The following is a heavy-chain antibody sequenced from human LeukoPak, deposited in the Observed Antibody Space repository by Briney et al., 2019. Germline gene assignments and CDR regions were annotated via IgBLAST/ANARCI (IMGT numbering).Heavy chain of an antibody. CDR3: TRHPPNGGGPFDY. V-gene: IGHV3-73*01. Sequence: GGSLRLSCAASGFTFSGSAMHWVRQASGKGLEWVGRIRSKANSYATAYAASVKGRFTISRDDSKNTAYLQMNSLKTEDTAVYYCTRHPPNGGGPFDYGAREPLVPVP. CDR1: GFTFSGSA. D-gene: IGHD7-27*01. J-gene: IGHJ4*02. CDR2: IRSKANSYAT.